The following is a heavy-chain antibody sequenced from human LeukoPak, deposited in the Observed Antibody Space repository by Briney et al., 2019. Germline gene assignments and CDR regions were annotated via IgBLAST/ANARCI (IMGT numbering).Heavy chain of an antibody. Sequence: KASETLSLTCTVSGGSISSSDYYWGWIRQPPGKGLKWIGSIFYSGSSYYNPSLKSRVTISVDTSKNQFSLKLSSVTAADTAVYYCARSSGKWSGDYYYHYMDVWGRGTTVTISS. CDR1: GGSISSSDYY. D-gene: IGHD3-3*01. CDR3: ARSSGKWSGDYYYHYMDV. V-gene: IGHV4-39*07. CDR2: IFYSGSS. J-gene: IGHJ6*03.